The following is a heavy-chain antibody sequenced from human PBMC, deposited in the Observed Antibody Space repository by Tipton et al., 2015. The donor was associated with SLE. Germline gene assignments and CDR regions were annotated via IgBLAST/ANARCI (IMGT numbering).Heavy chain of an antibody. CDR2: MHHNGST. CDR3: ATYGAFVYMDV. J-gene: IGHJ6*03. D-gene: IGHD4-17*01. V-gene: IGHV4-38-2*02. CDR1: LYSIGSGFY. Sequence: TLSLTCTVSLYSIGSGFYWDWVRRPPGKGLEWIATMHHNGSTYNNPSLKSRVTISVDTSKNQFSLKLSSVTAADTAVYYCATYGAFVYMDVWGKGTTVTVSS.